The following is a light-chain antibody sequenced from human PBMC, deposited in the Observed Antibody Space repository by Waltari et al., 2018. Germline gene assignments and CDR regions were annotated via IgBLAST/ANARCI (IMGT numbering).Light chain of an antibody. CDR1: QSGSNF. CDR3: QQRSNWPPLT. Sequence: EIVLTQSPATLSLSPGERATLSCRASQSGSNFLAWYQQKTGQAPRLLIYEASKRATGIPARFSGSGSGTDFTLTISSLEPEDFAVYYCQQRSNWPPLTFGGGTKVEIK. V-gene: IGKV3-11*01. CDR2: EAS. J-gene: IGKJ4*01.